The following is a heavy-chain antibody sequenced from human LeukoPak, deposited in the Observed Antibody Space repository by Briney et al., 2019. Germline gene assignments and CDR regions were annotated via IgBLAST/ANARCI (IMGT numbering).Heavy chain of an antibody. CDR3: ARSGYCGGDCGTDTNWFDP. D-gene: IGHD2-21*02. Sequence: SQTLSLTCTVSGGSVSSGGYYWNWIRQHPGKGLEWIRYMYYSGSTYYNPSLKSRVIISIDTSKNQFSLKLSSVAAADTAVYYCARSGYCGGDCGTDTNWFDPWGQGTLVTVSS. CDR1: GGSVSSGGYY. CDR2: MYYSGST. J-gene: IGHJ5*02. V-gene: IGHV4-31*03.